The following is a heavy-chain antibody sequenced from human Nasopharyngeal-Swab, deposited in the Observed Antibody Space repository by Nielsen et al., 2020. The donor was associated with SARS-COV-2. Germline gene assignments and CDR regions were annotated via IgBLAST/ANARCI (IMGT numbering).Heavy chain of an antibody. CDR3: ARGRVGAKDY. D-gene: IGHD1-26*01. J-gene: IGHJ4*02. CDR2: IYHSGST. Sequence: GSLGFSWAAFGGPIRRINWGSWFGQPPGKGLEWIGEIYHSGSTNYNPSLKSRVTISVDTSKNQFSLKLSSVTAADTAVYYCARGRVGAKDYWGQGTLVTVSS. CDR1: GGPIRRINW. V-gene: IGHV4-4*02.